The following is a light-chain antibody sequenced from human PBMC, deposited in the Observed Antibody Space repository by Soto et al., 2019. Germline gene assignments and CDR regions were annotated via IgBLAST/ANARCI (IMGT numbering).Light chain of an antibody. CDR2: GAS. CDR1: QAINNK. V-gene: IGKV3-15*01. Sequence: LTPAPDTLSLSPGEIATLSCRASQAINNKVAWYQLKDGQVPRLLIYGASTRAADVPARFSGGGSGTEFTLTISSLQSADFAVYYCQQDNEWPLTFGGGTKVDI. CDR3: QQDNEWPLT. J-gene: IGKJ4*01.